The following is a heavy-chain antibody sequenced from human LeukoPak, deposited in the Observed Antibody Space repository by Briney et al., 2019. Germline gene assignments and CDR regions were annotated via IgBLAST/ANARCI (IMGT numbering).Heavy chain of an antibody. CDR3: ARAVPAVACDY. CDR1: GFTFSDYS. J-gene: IGHJ4*02. CDR2: ISDSSSFI. V-gene: IGHV3-21*01. D-gene: IGHD6-19*01. Sequence: GGSLRPSCAASGFTFSDYSMNWVRQAPGKGLEWVSSISDSSSFIYYADSVKGRFTISRDNAKNSLYLQMNSLRAEDTAVYFCARAVPAVACDYWGQGTLVTVSS.